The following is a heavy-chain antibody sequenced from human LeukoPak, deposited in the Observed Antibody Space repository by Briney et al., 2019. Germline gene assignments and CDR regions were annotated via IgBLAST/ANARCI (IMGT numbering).Heavy chain of an antibody. J-gene: IGHJ3*02. Sequence: GGSLRLSCAASGFTFSSCSMNWVRQAPGKGLEWVSSISSSSYIYYADSVKGRFTISRDNAKNSLYLQMNSLRAEDTAVYYCARGWTMITFGGFDAFDIWGQGTMVTVSS. D-gene: IGHD3-16*01. CDR2: ISSSSYI. V-gene: IGHV3-21*01. CDR3: ARGWTMITFGGFDAFDI. CDR1: GFTFSSCS.